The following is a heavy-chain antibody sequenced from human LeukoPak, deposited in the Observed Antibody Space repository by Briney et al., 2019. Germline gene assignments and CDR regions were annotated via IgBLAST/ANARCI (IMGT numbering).Heavy chain of an antibody. J-gene: IGHJ4*02. CDR1: GFTVSSNY. CDR3: ARDLLPVPAAMIHGGIDY. V-gene: IGHV3-66*01. D-gene: IGHD2-2*01. Sequence: PGGSLRLSCAASGFTVSSNYMSWVRQAPGKGLEWVSVIYSGGSTYYADSVKGRFTISRDNSKNTLYLQMNSLRAEDTAVYYCARDLLPVPAAMIHGGIDYWGQGTLVTVSS. CDR2: IYSGGST.